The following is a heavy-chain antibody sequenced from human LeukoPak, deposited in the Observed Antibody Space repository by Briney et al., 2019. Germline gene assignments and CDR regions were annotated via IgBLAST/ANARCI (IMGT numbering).Heavy chain of an antibody. CDR3: ARGHDYGDYVLDC. D-gene: IGHD4-17*01. Sequence: GGSLRLSCAASGFTVSSNYMSWVRQAPGKGLEWVSVIYSGGSTYYADSVKGRFTISRDNSKNTLYLQMNSLRAEDTAVYYCARGHDYGDYVLDCWGQGTLVTVSS. J-gene: IGHJ4*02. CDR2: IYSGGST. V-gene: IGHV3-66*02. CDR1: GFTVSSNY.